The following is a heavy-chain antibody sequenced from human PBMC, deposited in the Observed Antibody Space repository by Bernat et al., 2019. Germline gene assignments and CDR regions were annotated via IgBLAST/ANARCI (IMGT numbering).Heavy chain of an antibody. V-gene: IGHV1-3*04. CDR2: INTGTDNT. CDR1: GYTFTSNV. D-gene: IGHD5-18*01. CDR3: AREYRYGYYFDY. J-gene: IGHJ4*02. Sequence: QVQLVQSGAEVKKSGASVKVSCKASGYTFTSNVMHWVRQAPGQRLEWIGWINTGTDNTKYSQKFQGRVTITQGTSASTAYMELSSLRSEDSAVYYCAREYRYGYYFDYWGQGTLVTLSS.